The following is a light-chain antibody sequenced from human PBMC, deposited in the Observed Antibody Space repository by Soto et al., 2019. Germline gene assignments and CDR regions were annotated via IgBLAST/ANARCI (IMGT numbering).Light chain of an antibody. CDR3: SSDAGTNKRV. CDR1: SSDVGGYSY. V-gene: IGLV2-14*01. Sequence: QSALTQPASVSGSPGQSITISCTGTSSDVGGYSYVSWYQQYPGKAPKLMIYEVSNRPSGVSNRFSGSKSGNTASLTISGLQTEDEADYYCSSDAGTNKRVFGGGTKLTVL. CDR2: EVS. J-gene: IGLJ3*02.